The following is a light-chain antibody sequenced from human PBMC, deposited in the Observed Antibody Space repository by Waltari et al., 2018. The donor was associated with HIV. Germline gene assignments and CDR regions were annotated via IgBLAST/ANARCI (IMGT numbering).Light chain of an antibody. CDR3: SSYTTSSTWV. J-gene: IGLJ3*02. Sequence: HSALTQPASVSGSPGQSITISCTGTSSDIGGYKYVSWYQQQPGKAPKLMISEVSNRPSVVSNRFSGSKSGNTASLTISWLQAEDEADYYCSSYTTSSTWVFGGGTKLTVL. V-gene: IGLV2-14*01. CDR2: EVS. CDR1: SSDIGGYKY.